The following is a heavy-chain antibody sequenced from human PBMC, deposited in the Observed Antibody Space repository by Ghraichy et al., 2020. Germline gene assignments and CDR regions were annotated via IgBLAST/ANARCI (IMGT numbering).Heavy chain of an antibody. Sequence: SETLSLTCTVSGGSISSGGYYWSWIRQHPGKGLEWIGYIYYSGSTYYNPSLKSRVTISLDTSENQFSLKLSSVTAADTAVYYCASGDGFSSGYLDGAPFDYWGQGTLVTVSS. CDR3: ASGDGFSSGYLDGAPFDY. J-gene: IGHJ4*02. D-gene: IGHD3-22*01. CDR2: IYYSGST. CDR1: GGSISSGGYY. V-gene: IGHV4-31*03.